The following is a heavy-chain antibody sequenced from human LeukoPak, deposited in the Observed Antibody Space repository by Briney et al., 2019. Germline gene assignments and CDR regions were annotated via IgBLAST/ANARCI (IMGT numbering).Heavy chain of an antibody. Sequence: GGSLRLSCAASGFAVSNKFMYWVRQAPGKGLEWVSVIRVGDVTHYADSVKGRFTTSRDSSKNTVYLQMESLRVEDTAVYYCASYDSSGYYSRYAFDIWGQGTMVTVSS. CDR2: IRVGDVT. CDR1: GFAVSNKF. J-gene: IGHJ3*02. V-gene: IGHV3-53*01. CDR3: ASYDSSGYYSRYAFDI. D-gene: IGHD3-22*01.